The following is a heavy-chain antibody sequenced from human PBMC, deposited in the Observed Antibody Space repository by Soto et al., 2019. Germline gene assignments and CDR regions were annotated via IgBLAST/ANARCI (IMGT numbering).Heavy chain of an antibody. CDR2: VSLTGDRT. Sequence: TVGSLRLSCVASGFSFSSYEMSWVRQAAGKGLEWVSRVSLTGDRTNYAGSVKGRFTVSRDNFKNTLYLEMDSLRPEDTAIYYCARGGGYCTPTSCAIDSWGRGTPVTVS. V-gene: IGHV3-23*01. D-gene: IGHD2-8*01. CDR1: GFSFSSYE. J-gene: IGHJ4*02. CDR3: ARGGGYCTPTSCAIDS.